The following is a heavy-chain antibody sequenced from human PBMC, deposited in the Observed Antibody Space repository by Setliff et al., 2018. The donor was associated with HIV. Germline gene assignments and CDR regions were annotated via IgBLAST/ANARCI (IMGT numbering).Heavy chain of an antibody. CDR2: IKQDGSEQ. D-gene: IGHD2-2*01. Sequence: PGGSLRLSCAASGFTLSSFWMSWVRQAPGKGLEWVANIKQDGSEQYYVDSVKGRFTISRDNAKNSLYLQMNSLRAEDTAVYYCVRDGSSTRWNFLYYYGMDVCGQGTTVTV. CDR3: VRDGSSTRWNFLYYYGMDV. CDR1: GFTLSSFW. J-gene: IGHJ6*02. V-gene: IGHV3-7*01.